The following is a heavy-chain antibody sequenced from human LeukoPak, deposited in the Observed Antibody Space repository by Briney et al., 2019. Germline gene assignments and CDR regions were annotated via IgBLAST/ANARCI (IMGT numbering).Heavy chain of an antibody. D-gene: IGHD3-10*01. CDR2: IYPCDSDT. Sequence: MGIIYPCDSDTRYSPSFQGQVTISADKSISTAYLQWSSLKASDTAMYYCARHVRWGGYFDYWGQGTLVTVSS. V-gene: IGHV5-51*01. J-gene: IGHJ4*02. CDR3: ARHVRWGGYFDY.